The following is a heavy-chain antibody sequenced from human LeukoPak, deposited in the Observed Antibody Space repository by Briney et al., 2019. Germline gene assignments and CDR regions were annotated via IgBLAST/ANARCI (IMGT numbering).Heavy chain of an antibody. CDR1: GGSFNGYY. J-gene: IGHJ6*03. V-gene: IGHV4-34*01. CDR2: INHIGTT. D-gene: IGHD2-21*02. Sequence: SETLSLTCTVSGGSFNGYYWTWIRQPPGKGLEWIAEINHIGTTNHNPSLKSRLSVSTDTSKSQFFLKLTSVTAADTALYYCARLVVTAPQNHYYMDVWGEGTTVTVSS. CDR3: ARLVVTAPQNHYYMDV.